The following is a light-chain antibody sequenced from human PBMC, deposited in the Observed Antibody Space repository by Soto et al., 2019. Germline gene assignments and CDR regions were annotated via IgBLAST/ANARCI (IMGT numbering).Light chain of an antibody. CDR1: QSVDSY. CDR3: QQRDSWPIT. J-gene: IGKJ5*01. V-gene: IGKV3-11*01. Sequence: EIVLPQSPASLSLSPGASAPLSCRASQSVDSYLVWYQQKPGQAPRLLIFGASNRATGIPARFSGSGSGTDFTLTINSLEPDDFAVYYCQQRDSWPITFGQGTRLEIK. CDR2: GAS.